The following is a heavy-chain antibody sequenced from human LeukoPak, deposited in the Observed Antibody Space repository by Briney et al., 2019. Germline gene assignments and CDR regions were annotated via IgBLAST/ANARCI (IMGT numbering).Heavy chain of an antibody. D-gene: IGHD6-19*01. CDR2: IKEDGSVR. CDR3: ARDSTWLLDY. V-gene: IGHV3-7*03. J-gene: IGHJ4*02. Sequence: GGSLRLSCTASGFIFSSHWMTWVRQSPGKGLEWVANIKEDGSVRYYVDSVKGRFTISRDNTKNALYLQMNSLRADDTAVYFCARDSTWLLDYWGQGTLITVSS. CDR1: GFIFSSHW.